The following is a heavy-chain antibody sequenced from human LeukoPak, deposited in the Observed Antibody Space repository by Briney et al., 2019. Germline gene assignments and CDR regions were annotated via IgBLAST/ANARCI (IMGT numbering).Heavy chain of an antibody. J-gene: IGHJ4*02. CDR1: GGSISSYY. Sequence: SETLSLTCTVSGGSISSYYWSWIRQPPGKGLEWIGYIYYSGSTNYNPSLKSRGTISVDTSKNQFSLKLSSVTAADTAVYYCARHQPLADILTGYSETFDYWGQGTLVTVSS. CDR3: ARHQPLADILTGYSETFDY. D-gene: IGHD3-9*01. CDR2: IYYSGST. V-gene: IGHV4-59*08.